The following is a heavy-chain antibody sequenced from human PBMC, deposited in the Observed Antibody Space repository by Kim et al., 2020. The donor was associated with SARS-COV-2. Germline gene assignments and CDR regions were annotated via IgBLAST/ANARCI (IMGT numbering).Heavy chain of an antibody. D-gene: IGHD6-19*01. J-gene: IGHJ4*02. CDR3: ARGYSSGWGPFDY. CDR2: ISSSSSYI. CDR1: GFTFSSYS. V-gene: IGHV3-21*01. Sequence: GGSLRLSCAASGFTFSSYSMNWVRQAPGKGLEWVSSISSSSSYIYYADSVKGLFTISRDNAKNSLYLQMNSLRAEDTAVYYCARGYSSGWGPFDYWGQGTLVTVSS.